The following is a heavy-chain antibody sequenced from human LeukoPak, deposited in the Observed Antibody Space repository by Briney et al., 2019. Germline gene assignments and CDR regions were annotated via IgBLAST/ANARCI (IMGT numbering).Heavy chain of an antibody. D-gene: IGHD6-13*01. CDR3: ARGIAAAASPDY. Sequence: GGSLILSCAASGFTVSGNYLSWVRQAPGEGLEWVSTIYAGGSTYYADSVKGRFTISRDNSKNTLYLQMNALRVEDTAVYYCARGIAAAASPDYWGQGTLVTVSS. J-gene: IGHJ4*02. CDR1: GFTVSGNY. CDR2: IYAGGST. V-gene: IGHV3-66*01.